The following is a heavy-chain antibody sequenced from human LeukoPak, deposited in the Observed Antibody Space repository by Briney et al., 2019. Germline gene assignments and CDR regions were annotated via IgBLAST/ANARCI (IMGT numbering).Heavy chain of an antibody. CDR3: ARDGSRYHYYGSGSSIHGY. Sequence: GGSLRLSCAASGFTFSSYSMNWVRQAPGKGLEWVSSISSSSSYIYYADSVKGRFTISRDNAKNSLYLQMNSLRAEDTAVYYCARDGSRYHYYGSGSSIHGYWGQGTLVTVSS. D-gene: IGHD3-10*01. CDR2: ISSSSSYI. V-gene: IGHV3-21*01. J-gene: IGHJ4*02. CDR1: GFTFSSYS.